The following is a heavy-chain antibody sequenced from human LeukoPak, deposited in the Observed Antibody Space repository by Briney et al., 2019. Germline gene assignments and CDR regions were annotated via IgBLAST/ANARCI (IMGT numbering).Heavy chain of an antibody. D-gene: IGHD1-1*01. CDR2: IYYSGST. CDR1: GGSINTYY. V-gene: IGHV4-59*01. CDR3: AREVSGTNSFDY. Sequence: SETLSLTCTVSGGSINTYYWSWIRQPPGKGLEWIGYIYYSGSTNYNPSLKSRVTISIDTSKIQFSLKLTSVTAADTAVYYCAREVSGTNSFDYWGQGTLVTVSS. J-gene: IGHJ4*02.